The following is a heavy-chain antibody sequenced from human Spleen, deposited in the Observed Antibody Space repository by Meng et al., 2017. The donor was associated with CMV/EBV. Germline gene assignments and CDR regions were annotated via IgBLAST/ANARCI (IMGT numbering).Heavy chain of an antibody. CDR1: GYTFTSYY. V-gene: IGHV1-46*01. CDR2: INPNSGRV. J-gene: IGHJ6*02. D-gene: IGHD2-2*02. CDR3: ARDARDSVVVPATIYYAIDV. Sequence: ASVKVSCKASGYTFTSYYIHWVRQAPGQGLEWMGIINPNSGRVTCTERFQGRVTTTRDMSTSTVYMEMSSLRSEDTAVYYCARDARDSVVVPATIYYAIDVWGRGTTVTVSS.